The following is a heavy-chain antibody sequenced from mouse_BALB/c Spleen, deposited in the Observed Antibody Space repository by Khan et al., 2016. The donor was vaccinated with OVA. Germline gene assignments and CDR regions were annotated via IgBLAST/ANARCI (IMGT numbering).Heavy chain of an antibody. J-gene: IGHJ2*01. V-gene: IGHV1-7*01. CDR3: ARRGLRWDFDY. CDR1: GYTFINYW. CDR2: INPSTGYT. Sequence: QVQLKQSGAELAKPGASVKMSCKASGYTFINYWILWVKQRPGQGLEWIGYINPSTGYTEYNQNFKDKATLTADKSSSTAYMQLSSLTSEDSAVYYCARRGLRWDFDYWGQGTTRTFSS. D-gene: IGHD1-1*01.